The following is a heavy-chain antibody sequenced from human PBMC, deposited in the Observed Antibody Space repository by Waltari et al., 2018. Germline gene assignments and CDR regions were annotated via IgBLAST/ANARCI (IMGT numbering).Heavy chain of an antibody. V-gene: IGHV3-23*01. CDR1: GFTFSTYA. Sequence: EIQLLESGGGLVQPGGSLRLSCAASGFTFSTYAMTWVRQAPGEGLEWVATIGGTDGTTFSAGSGKGRFTISRDNFKNTLYLQMISLRAEDTATYICGYNLNISAWSWGQGTLVTVSS. J-gene: IGHJ5*02. D-gene: IGHD6-19*01. CDR3: GYNLNISAWS. CDR2: IGGTDGTT.